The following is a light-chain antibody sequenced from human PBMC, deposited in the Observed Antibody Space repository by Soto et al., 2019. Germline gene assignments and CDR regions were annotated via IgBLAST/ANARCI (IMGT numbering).Light chain of an antibody. Sequence: IQMTQSPSTLSASVGDTVTIACRASESIYSWLAWYKQIPGKAPQLLIYKTSTLQGGVPSRFSGSGSGAEYTLTISSLQPDDFPTYFCQEYNTNSRTFGQGTRVENK. CDR1: ESIYSW. CDR2: KTS. J-gene: IGKJ1*01. CDR3: QEYNTNSRT. V-gene: IGKV1-5*03.